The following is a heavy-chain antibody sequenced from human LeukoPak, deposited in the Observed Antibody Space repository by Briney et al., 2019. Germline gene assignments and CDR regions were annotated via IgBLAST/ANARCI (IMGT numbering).Heavy chain of an antibody. V-gene: IGHV3-9*01. CDR2: ISWNSGSI. Sequence: GGSLRLSCAASGFTFDDYAMHWVRQAPGKGLEWVSGISWNSGSIGYADSVKGRFTISRDNAKNSLYLQMNSLRAEDTAVYYCARGALYYMDVWGKGTTVTISS. CDR1: GFTFDDYA. CDR3: ARGALYYMDV. J-gene: IGHJ6*03.